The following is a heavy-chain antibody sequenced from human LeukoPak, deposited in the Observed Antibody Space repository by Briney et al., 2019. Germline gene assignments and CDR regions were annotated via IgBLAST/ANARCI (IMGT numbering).Heavy chain of an antibody. D-gene: IGHD3-22*01. CDR3: AREDIYYDSSAPLGLASDI. Sequence: SETLSLTCAVSGGSISSSNWWSWVRQPPGKGLEWIGEIYHSGSTNYNPSLKSRVAISVDKSKNQFSLKLSSVTAADTAVYYCAREDIYYDSSAPLGLASDIWGQGTMVTVSS. V-gene: IGHV4-4*02. J-gene: IGHJ3*02. CDR2: IYHSGST. CDR1: GGSISSSNW.